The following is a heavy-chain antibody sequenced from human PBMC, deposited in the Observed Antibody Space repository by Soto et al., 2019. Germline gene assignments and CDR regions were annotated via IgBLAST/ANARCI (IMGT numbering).Heavy chain of an antibody. CDR1: GGSISSSSYY. Sequence: SETLSLTCTVSGGSISSSSYYWGWIRQPPGKGLEWIGSIYYSGSTYYNPSLKSRVTISVDTSKNQFSLKLSSVTAADTAVYYCGRGSPVPAALDYWGQETLVTVSS. V-gene: IGHV4-39*01. J-gene: IGHJ4*02. CDR2: IYYSGST. CDR3: GRGSPVPAALDY. D-gene: IGHD2-2*01.